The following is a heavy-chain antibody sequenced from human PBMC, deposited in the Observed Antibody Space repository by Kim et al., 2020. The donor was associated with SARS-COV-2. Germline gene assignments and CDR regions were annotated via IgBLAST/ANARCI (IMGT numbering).Heavy chain of an antibody. V-gene: IGHV5-51*01. CDR3: ARLLRFGESRDWYFDL. D-gene: IGHD3-10*01. CDR2: IYPGDSDT. CDR1: GYSFTSYW. J-gene: IGHJ2*01. Sequence: GESLKISCKGSGYSFTSYWIGWVRQMPGKGLEWMGIIYPGDSDTRYSPSFQGQVTISADKSISTAYLQWSSLKASDTAMYYCARLLRFGESRDWYFDLWGRGTLVTVSS.